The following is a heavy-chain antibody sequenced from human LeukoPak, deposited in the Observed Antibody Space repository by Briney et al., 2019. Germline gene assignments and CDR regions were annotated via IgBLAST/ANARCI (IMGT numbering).Heavy chain of an antibody. CDR2: IYYSGST. CDR1: GGSISSYY. V-gene: IGHV4-59*08. CDR3: ARHPGGATPFDY. Sequence: SETLSLTCTVSGGSISSYYWSWIRQPPGKGLEWIGYIYYSGSTNYNPSLKSRVTISVDTSKNQFSRKLSSVTAADTAVYYCARHPGGATPFDYWGQGTLVTVSS. D-gene: IGHD1-26*01. J-gene: IGHJ4*02.